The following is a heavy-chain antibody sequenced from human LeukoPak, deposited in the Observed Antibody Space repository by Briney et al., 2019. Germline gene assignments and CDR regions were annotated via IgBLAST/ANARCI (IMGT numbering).Heavy chain of an antibody. CDR1: GGTFSSYA. CDR3: ARGSLMVVAAQYYYYYYGMDV. V-gene: IGHV1-69*13. CDR2: FILSYGTA. D-gene: IGHD2-15*01. J-gene: IGHJ6*02. Sequence: SVRVSCKASGGTFSSYAISWGRQAPGQGLGWMGGFILSYGTANYAQKFQGRVTITADESTSTAYMELSSLRSEDTAVYYCARGSLMVVAAQYYYYYYGMDVWGQGTTVTVSS.